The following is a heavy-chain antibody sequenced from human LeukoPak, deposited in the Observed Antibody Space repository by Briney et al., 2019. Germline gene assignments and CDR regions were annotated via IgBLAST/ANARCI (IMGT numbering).Heavy chain of an antibody. D-gene: IGHD3-3*01. CDR1: GGSFSGYY. CDR3: ARKYYDFWSGSFAFDI. V-gene: IGHV4-34*01. J-gene: IGHJ3*02. Sequence: PSETLSLTCAVYGGSFSGYYWSWIRQPPGKGLEWIGEINHSGSTNYNPSLKSRVTISVDTSKNQFSLKLSSVTAADTAVYYCARKYYDFWSGSFAFDIWGQGTMVTVSS. CDR2: INHSGST.